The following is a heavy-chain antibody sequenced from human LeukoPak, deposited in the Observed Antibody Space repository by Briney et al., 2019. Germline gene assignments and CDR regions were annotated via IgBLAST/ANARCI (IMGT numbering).Heavy chain of an antibody. D-gene: IGHD3-10*01. CDR3: ARSPSMVRGSSFDY. Sequence: SVKVSCKASGYTFTSYGISWVRQAPGQGLEWMGRIIPILGIANYAQKFQGRVTITADKSTSTAYMELSSLRSEDTAVYYCARSPSMVRGSSFDYWGQGTLVTVSS. J-gene: IGHJ4*02. CDR2: IIPILGIA. V-gene: IGHV1-69*04. CDR1: GYTFTSYG.